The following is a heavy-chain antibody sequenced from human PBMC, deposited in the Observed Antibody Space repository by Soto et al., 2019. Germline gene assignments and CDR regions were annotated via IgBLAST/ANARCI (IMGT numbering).Heavy chain of an antibody. V-gene: IGHV1-18*01. CDR3: ARGGAVNYYHGMDG. D-gene: IGHD3-16*02. Sequence: QVQLVQSGGEVKKPGASVKLSCTASGYTFTSYGISWVRQAPGQGLEWMGWISAYNGKTNYAQNVQGRVTMTTDTPTKTAYMDLRSLRADDTAVYYCARGGAVNYYHGMDGWGQGTTVTVSS. CDR2: ISAYNGKT. CDR1: GYTFTSYG. J-gene: IGHJ6*02.